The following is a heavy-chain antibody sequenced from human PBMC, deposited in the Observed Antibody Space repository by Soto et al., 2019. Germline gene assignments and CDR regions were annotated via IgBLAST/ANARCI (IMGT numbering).Heavy chain of an antibody. CDR2: VSFDGSNK. V-gene: IGHV3-30-3*01. CDR3: ARDQTGITTTGGGRIDH. Sequence: QVQLVESGGGVVQPGRSLRLSCAASGFTFSTHAMHWVRQAPGKGLECVAIVSFDGSNKYYADSVKGRFTISRDNSKNTLYRQMSVLTPEDTAVYYCARDQTGITTTGGGRIDHWGQGTLVTVSS. D-gene: IGHD6-13*01. CDR1: GFTFSTHA. J-gene: IGHJ4*02.